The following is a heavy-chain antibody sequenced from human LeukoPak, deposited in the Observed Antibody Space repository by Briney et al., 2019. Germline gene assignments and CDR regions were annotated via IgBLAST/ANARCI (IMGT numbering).Heavy chain of an antibody. J-gene: IGHJ6*03. CDR2: IKQDGTEK. V-gene: IGHV3-7*01. CDR3: AKATHYYDSSGYYYDYYYYMDV. D-gene: IGHD3-22*01. Sequence: PGESLRLSCAASGFTFTTYWMSWVRQPPGKGLEWVANIKQDGTEKYYVDSVKGRFTISRDNSKNTLYLQMNSLRAEDTAVYYCAKATHYYDSSGYYYDYYYYMDVWGKGTTVTISS. CDR1: GFTFTTYW.